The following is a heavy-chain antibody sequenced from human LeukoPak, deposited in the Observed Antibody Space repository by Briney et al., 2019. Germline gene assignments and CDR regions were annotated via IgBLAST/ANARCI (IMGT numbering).Heavy chain of an antibody. CDR1: GYTFTSYA. CDR3: ASHEESSGSYYYYYGMDV. J-gene: IGHJ6*02. Sequence: ASVKVSCKASGYTFTSYAMHWVRQAPGQRLEWMGWINAGNGNTKYSQKFQGRVTITRDTSASTAYMELSSLRSEDTAVYSCASHEESSGSYYYYYGMDVWGQGTTVTVSS. V-gene: IGHV1-3*01. CDR2: INAGNGNT. D-gene: IGHD3-10*01.